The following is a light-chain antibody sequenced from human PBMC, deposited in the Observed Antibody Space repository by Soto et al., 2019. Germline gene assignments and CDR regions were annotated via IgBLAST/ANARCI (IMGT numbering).Light chain of an antibody. V-gene: IGKV3-15*01. CDR3: QQFSSYPLT. Sequence: EIVLTQSPPTLAVSPLRRPTLXCQASQSGSRNLAWYQQKPGPAPRLLSYGASTRATGIPGRFSGGGCGTDFPTNISRLEAEDFAVYYCQQFSSYPLTFGGGTKVDIK. J-gene: IGKJ4*01. CDR2: GAS. CDR1: QSGSRN.